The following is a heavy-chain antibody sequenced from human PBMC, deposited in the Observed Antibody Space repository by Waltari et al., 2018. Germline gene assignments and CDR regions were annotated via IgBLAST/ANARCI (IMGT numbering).Heavy chain of an antibody. CDR1: GGSISSYY. Sequence: QVQLQESGPGLVKPSETLSLTCTVSGGSISSYYWSWIRQPPGKGLEWIGYIYYSGSTNYNPSRKSRVTISVDTSKNQFSLKLSSVTAADTAVYYCARAGYYDFWSGPHTEYNWFDPWGQGTLVTVSS. CDR2: IYYSGST. CDR3: ARAGYYDFWSGPHTEYNWFDP. V-gene: IGHV4-59*01. D-gene: IGHD3-3*01. J-gene: IGHJ5*02.